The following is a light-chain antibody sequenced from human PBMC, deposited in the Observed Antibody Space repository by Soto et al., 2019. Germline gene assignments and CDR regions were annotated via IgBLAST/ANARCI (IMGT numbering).Light chain of an antibody. CDR2: DAS. CDR1: QSVSSSY. CDR3: QQRSNWPPKIT. Sequence: IVLKHSPGTLSLSPGERATLSGRASQSVSSSYLAWYQQKPGQAPRLLIYDASNRATGIPARFSGSGSGTDFTLTISSLEPEDFAVYYCQQRSNWPPKITFGQGTRLEVK. J-gene: IGKJ5*01. V-gene: IGKV3D-20*02.